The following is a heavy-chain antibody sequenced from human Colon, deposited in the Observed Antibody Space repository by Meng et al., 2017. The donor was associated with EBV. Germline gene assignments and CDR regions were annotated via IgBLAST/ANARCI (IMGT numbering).Heavy chain of an antibody. V-gene: IGHV4-61*01. CDR2: IYYIGGT. CDR3: ARVSGRSFDP. CDR1: GDSVATGRYY. D-gene: IGHD3-10*01. J-gene: IGHJ5*02. Sequence: QESGPGLVEPSETLSLTCTVSGDSVATGRYYWSWIRQPPGKGLEWIAYIYYIGGTNYNPSLKSRLTISLDTSKNQFSLSLRSVTAADTAVYYCARVSGRSFDPWGQGTLVTVSS.